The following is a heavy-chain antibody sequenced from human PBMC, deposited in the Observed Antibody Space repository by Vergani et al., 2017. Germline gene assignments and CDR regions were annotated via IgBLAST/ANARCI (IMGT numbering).Heavy chain of an antibody. CDR3: ARRSGGYYSGGKVHPLRTAFDV. CDR2: ISASGNA. V-gene: IGHV4-61*02. D-gene: IGHD2-15*01. J-gene: IGHJ3*01. CDR1: GGYISAGYYF. Sequence: QVQLQASGPGRVKPSQTLSLTCTMSGGYISAGYYFWSWIRQPAGKGLEWLGHISASGNASHSPSLKTRVSMSVDTSKNRFSLTVTSVTAADTAIYFCARRSGGYYSGGKVHPLRTAFDVWGHGTVVTVSS.